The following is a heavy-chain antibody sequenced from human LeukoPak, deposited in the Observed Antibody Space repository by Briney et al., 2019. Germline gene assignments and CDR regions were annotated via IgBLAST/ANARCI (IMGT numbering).Heavy chain of an antibody. D-gene: IGHD1-26*01. CDR2: IRYGESKE. Sequence: GGSLRLSCAASGVTFSSYGWHWVRQAPGKGLEWVAFIRYGESKEYYADSVKGRFTISRDNSKNTLYLQMSSLRVEDTAVYHCVKDYLVEAQRVYYFDYWGQGSLVTVSS. J-gene: IGHJ4*02. V-gene: IGHV3-30*02. CDR1: GVTFSSYG. CDR3: VKDYLVEAQRVYYFDY.